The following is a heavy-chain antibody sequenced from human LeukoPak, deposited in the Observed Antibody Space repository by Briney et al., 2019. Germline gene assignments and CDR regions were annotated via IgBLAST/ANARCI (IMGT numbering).Heavy chain of an antibody. CDR2: ITGSSRII. Sequence: GGSLRLSCAASGFTFNSYAMNWVRQAPGVGLQWISYITGSSRIIYYADSVKGRFTISRDNSKTSLYLQMNSLRAEDTAVYYCPRVSGVRTEYFDSWGQGTLVTVSS. J-gene: IGHJ4*02. D-gene: IGHD3-10*01. V-gene: IGHV3-48*04. CDR3: PRVSGVRTEYFDS. CDR1: GFTFNSYA.